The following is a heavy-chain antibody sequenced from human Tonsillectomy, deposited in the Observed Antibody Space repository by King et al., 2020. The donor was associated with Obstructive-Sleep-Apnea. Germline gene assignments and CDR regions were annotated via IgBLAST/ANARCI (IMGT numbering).Heavy chain of an antibody. CDR3: GHRGRVLSGYADDAFDV. CDR1: GFSLKTDGEG. CDR2: IYWDDDE. J-gene: IGHJ3*01. V-gene: IGHV2-5*02. D-gene: IGHD5-12*01. Sequence: ITLKESGPTLVKPTQTLTLTCTFSGFSLKTDGEGVAWFRQPPGKALEWLAIIYWDDDERYSPSLKTILTITKDTSKNQVVLTMTNMDPLDTATYYCGHRGRVLSGYADDAFDVRGQGSMVTVSS.